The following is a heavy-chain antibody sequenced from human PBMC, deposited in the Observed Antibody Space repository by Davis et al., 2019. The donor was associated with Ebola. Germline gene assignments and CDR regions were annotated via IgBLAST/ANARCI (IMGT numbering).Heavy chain of an antibody. J-gene: IGHJ5*02. D-gene: IGHD4-23*01. Sequence: ASVKVSCKASGYTFTSYGISWVRQAPGQGLEWMGWISAYNGNTNYAQKLQGRVTMTTDTSTSTAYMELRSLRSDDTAVYYCARVIDYGGGGRLVNWFDPWGQGTLVTVSS. CDR1: GYTFTSYG. V-gene: IGHV1-18*01. CDR2: ISAYNGNT. CDR3: ARVIDYGGGGRLVNWFDP.